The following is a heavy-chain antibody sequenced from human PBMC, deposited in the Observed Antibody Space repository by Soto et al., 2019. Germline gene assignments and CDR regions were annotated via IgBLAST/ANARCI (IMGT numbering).Heavy chain of an antibody. V-gene: IGHV3-30-3*01. CDR1: GFIFNSYG. Sequence: QVHLVESGGGVVLPARSLRLSCVASGFIFNSYGFHWVRQAPGRGLEWVAAISYDGNDKNYADSVKGRFTISRDNSNNTLFLQMDSLKPEDTALYYCARDAEYSSVLDYWGQGSLVSVSS. CDR3: ARDAEYSSVLDY. D-gene: IGHD6-6*01. J-gene: IGHJ4*02. CDR2: ISYDGNDK.